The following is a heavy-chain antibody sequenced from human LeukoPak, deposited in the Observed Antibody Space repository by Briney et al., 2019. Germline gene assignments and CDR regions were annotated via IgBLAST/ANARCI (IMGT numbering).Heavy chain of an antibody. CDR1: GFTFSSYE. Sequence: GGSLRLSRAASGFTFSSYEMNWVRQAPGKGLEGVSYISSSGSTIYYADSVKGRFTISRDNAKNSLYLQMNSLRAEETAVYYCARDKVALYYWGQGTLVTVSS. V-gene: IGHV3-48*03. CDR2: ISSSGSTI. D-gene: IGHD2-8*01. J-gene: IGHJ4*02. CDR3: ARDKVALYY.